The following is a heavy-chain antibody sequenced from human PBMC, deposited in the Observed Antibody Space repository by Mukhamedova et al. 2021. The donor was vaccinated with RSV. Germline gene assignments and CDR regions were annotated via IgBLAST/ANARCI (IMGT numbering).Heavy chain of an antibody. V-gene: IGHV3-21*01. Sequence: GLEWVSSISSASSYMYYGDSVKGRFAISRDNAKNSLYLQMDSLRAEDTAAFYCAREADDSSGYYGLSGAFDLWGQGTMGTVSS. J-gene: IGHJ3*01. CDR3: AREADDSSGYYGLSGAFDL. CDR2: ISSASSYM. D-gene: IGHD3-22*01.